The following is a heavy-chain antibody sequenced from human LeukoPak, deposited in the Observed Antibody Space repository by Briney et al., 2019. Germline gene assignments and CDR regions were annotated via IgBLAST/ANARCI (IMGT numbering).Heavy chain of an antibody. D-gene: IGHD5-12*01. V-gene: IGHV3-53*01. CDR1: GFTVSSNY. Sequence: GGSLRLSCAASGFTVSSNYISWVRQAPGKGLEWVSVIYSGGRTYYADSVKGRFTISRDNSKNTLYLQMNSLRAEDTALYYCAKGGYDYVEVGYFDSWGQGTLVTVSS. CDR3: AKGGYDYVEVGYFDS. CDR2: IYSGGRT. J-gene: IGHJ4*02.